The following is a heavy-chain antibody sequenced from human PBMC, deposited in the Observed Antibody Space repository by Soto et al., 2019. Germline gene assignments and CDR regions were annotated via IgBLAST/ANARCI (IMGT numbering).Heavy chain of an antibody. J-gene: IGHJ1*01. D-gene: IGHD3-16*01. CDR1: GFTFRSYV. CDR2: TSYDGSNK. Sequence: QVQLVESGGGVVQPGTSLRLSCVGSGFTFRSYVIHWVRQAPGKGLEWVALTSYDGSNKDYGDSAKGRFTISRDNSRNTVDLHIDSLRREDTALYYCARWGTTGGLDVWGQGTLVSVSS. CDR3: ARWGTTGGLDV. V-gene: IGHV3-33*05.